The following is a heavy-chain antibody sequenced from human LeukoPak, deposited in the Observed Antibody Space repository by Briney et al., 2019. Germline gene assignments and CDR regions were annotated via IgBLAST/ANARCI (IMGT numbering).Heavy chain of an antibody. V-gene: IGHV1-69*04. CDR2: IIPILGIA. CDR3: ASPSNYDILTGYPDYYYGMDV. Sequence: SVKVSCKASGGTFSSYAISWVRQAPGQGLEWMGRIIPILGIANYAQKFQGRVTITADKSTSTAYMELSSLRSEDTAVYYCASPSNYDILTGYPDYYYGMDVWGQGTTVTVSS. D-gene: IGHD3-9*01. J-gene: IGHJ6*02. CDR1: GGTFSSYA.